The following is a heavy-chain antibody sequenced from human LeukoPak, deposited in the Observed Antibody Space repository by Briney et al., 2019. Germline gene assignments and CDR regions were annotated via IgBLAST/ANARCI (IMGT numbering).Heavy chain of an antibody. CDR2: ISWNSVTI. CDR3: ARADSSDRAFDC. D-gene: IGHD6-19*01. CDR1: GFTFDDYA. Sequence: PGGSLRLSCAASGFTFDDYAMHWVRQTPGKGLEWVSGISWNSVTIAYADSVKGRFTISRDNAKNSLYLQMNSLRTDDMALYYCARADSSDRAFDCWGQGTLVTVSS. V-gene: IGHV3-9*03. J-gene: IGHJ4*02.